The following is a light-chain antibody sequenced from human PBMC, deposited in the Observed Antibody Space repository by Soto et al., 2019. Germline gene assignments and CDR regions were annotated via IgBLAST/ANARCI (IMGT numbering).Light chain of an antibody. V-gene: IGLV1-44*01. CDR3: QSYDSSLSGSV. Sequence: QSVLTQPPSLSGTPGQSVTISCSGSSSNIEGNTVHWYQHLPGTAPKLLIYIDHNRPSGIPDRFSGSKSGTSASLAISGLQSEDEADYFCQSYDSSLSGSVFGGGTKLTVL. CDR1: SSNIEGNT. CDR2: IDH. J-gene: IGLJ2*01.